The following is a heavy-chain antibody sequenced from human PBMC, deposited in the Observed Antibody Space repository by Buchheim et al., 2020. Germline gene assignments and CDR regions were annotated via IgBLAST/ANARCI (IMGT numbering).Heavy chain of an antibody. D-gene: IGHD6-13*01. CDR2: ISYDGSNK. CDR1: GFTFSSYA. Sequence: AASGFTFSSYAMHWVRQAPGKGLEWVAVISYDGSNKYYADSVKGRFTISRDNSKNTLYLQMNSLRAEDTAVYYCARDGQQLAHEPDYYGMDVWGQGTT. V-gene: IGHV3-30*04. CDR3: ARDGQQLAHEPDYYGMDV. J-gene: IGHJ6*02.